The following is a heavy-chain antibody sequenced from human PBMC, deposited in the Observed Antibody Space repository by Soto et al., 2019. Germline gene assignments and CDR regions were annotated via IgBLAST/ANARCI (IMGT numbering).Heavy chain of an antibody. CDR1: GGSISSYY. CDR3: ARHGSGLSDY. D-gene: IGHD2-15*01. J-gene: IGHJ4*02. CDR2: IYYSGST. Sequence: ETPSLTCTVSGGSISSYYWSWIRQPPGKGLEWIGYIYYSGSTNYNPSLKSRVTISVDTSKNQFSLKLSSVTAADTAVYYCARHGSGLSDYWGQGTLVTVSS. V-gene: IGHV4-59*08.